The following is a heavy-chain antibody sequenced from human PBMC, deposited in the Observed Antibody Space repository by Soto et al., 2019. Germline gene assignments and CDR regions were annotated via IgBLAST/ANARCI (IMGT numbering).Heavy chain of an antibody. CDR2: INHSGST. V-gene: IGHV4-34*01. CDR1: GGSFSGYY. D-gene: IGHD3-3*01. CDR3: ARGPGDFWSGYYTVGMDV. Sequence: QVQLQQWGAGLMKPSETLSLTCAVYGGSFSGYYWSWIRQPPGKGLEWIGEINHSGSTNYNPSLKSRVTISVDTSKNQFSLKLSSVTAADTAVYYCARGPGDFWSGYYTVGMDVWGQGTTVTVSS. J-gene: IGHJ6*02.